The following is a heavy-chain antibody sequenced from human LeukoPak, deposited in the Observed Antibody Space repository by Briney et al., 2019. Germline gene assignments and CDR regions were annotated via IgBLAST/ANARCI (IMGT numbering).Heavy chain of an antibody. J-gene: IGHJ4*02. CDR1: GFTFSSYD. V-gene: IGHV3-30*18. D-gene: IGHD3-10*01. Sequence: GGSLRLSCAASGFTFSSYDMHWVRQAPGKGLEWVAVISYDGSNKYYDADSVKGRFTISRDNSKNTLFLQMNSLRAEDTAVYYCAKGYYFGSGSYSTPYDYWGQGTLVTVSS. CDR2: ISYDGSNK. CDR3: AKGYYFGSGSYSTPYDY.